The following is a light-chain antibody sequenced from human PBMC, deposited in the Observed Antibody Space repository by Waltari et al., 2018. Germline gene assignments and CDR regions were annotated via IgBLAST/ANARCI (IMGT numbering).Light chain of an antibody. Sequence: DVQLTQSPSSLSASVGDRATITCQATQDIYNYLNWFQQKPGKAPKLLTYDASNLETRVPSRFSGSRSGTDFTFTISSLQPEDVATYYCQQYENFPYSFGQGTKLEIK. J-gene: IGKJ2*03. CDR1: QDIYNY. CDR2: DAS. CDR3: QQYENFPYS. V-gene: IGKV1-33*01.